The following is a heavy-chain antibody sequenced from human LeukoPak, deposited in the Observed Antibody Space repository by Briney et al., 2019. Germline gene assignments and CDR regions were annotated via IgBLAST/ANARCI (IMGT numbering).Heavy chain of an antibody. D-gene: IGHD2-15*01. CDR1: GFTFSSYT. CDR3: AKQLGYCSDGSCYFPY. J-gene: IGHJ4*02. CDR2: ISDSGGTT. Sequence: GGSLRLSCAASGFTFSSYTMNWVRQAPGKGLGWVSGISDSGGTTYYADSVKGRFTISRDNSKSTLCLQMNSLRAEDTAVYYCAKQLGYCSDGSCYFPYWGQGTLVTVSS. V-gene: IGHV3-23*01.